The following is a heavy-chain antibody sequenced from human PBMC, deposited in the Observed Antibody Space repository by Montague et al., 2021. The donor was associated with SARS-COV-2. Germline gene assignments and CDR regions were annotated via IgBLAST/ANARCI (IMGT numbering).Heavy chain of an antibody. CDR3: ARQAVSRSTIFGVFNSEGGLDP. D-gene: IGHD3-3*01. Sequence: SETLSLTCTVSGGSISSGSYYWGWIRQPPGEGLEWIGCLYYSGSTYYNPSLKSRVTISVDTSKNQFSLKLSSVTAADTAVYYCARQAVSRSTIFGVFNSEGGLDPWGQGTLVTVSS. CDR1: GGSISSGSYY. J-gene: IGHJ5*02. V-gene: IGHV4-39*01. CDR2: LYYSGST.